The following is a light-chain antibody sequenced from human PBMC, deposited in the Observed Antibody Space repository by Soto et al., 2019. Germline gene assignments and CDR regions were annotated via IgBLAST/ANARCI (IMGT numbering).Light chain of an antibody. Sequence: EIVLTQSPGTLSLSPGERATLSCRASQSVSSNLAWYQQKPGQAPRLLIYGASSRATGIPDRFSGSGSGTDFTLTISRLEPEDFAVYYCQQSGTFGGGTKVDI. J-gene: IGKJ4*01. V-gene: IGKV3-20*01. CDR3: QQSGT. CDR2: GAS. CDR1: QSVSSN.